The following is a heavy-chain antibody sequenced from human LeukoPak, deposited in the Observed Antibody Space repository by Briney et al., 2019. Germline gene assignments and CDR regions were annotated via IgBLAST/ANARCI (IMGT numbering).Heavy chain of an antibody. Sequence: PSETLSLTCAVYGGSFSGYYWSWIRQPPGKGLEWIGEINHSGSTNYNPSLKSRVTMSVDTSKNQFSLKLSSVTAADTAVYYCARDYGSGNFIDYWGQGTLVTVSS. CDR2: INHSGST. J-gene: IGHJ4*02. D-gene: IGHD3-10*01. CDR1: GGSFSGYY. V-gene: IGHV4-34*01. CDR3: ARDYGSGNFIDY.